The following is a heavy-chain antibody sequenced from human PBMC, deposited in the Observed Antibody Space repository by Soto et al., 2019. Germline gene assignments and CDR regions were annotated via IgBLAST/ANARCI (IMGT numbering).Heavy chain of an antibody. D-gene: IGHD2-21*02. Sequence: QVQLVQSGAEVKKPGASVKVSCKASGFTFTHYGFTWVRQAPGQGLEWMGWISAYNGNTNYTQILQGRVTMTTDTSTSTAHMELRSLRSDDTAVYYCARAAPIVVVTAAPDYWGQGTLVTVSS. CDR3: ARAAPIVVVTAAPDY. CDR1: GFTFTHYG. V-gene: IGHV1-18*01. J-gene: IGHJ4*02. CDR2: ISAYNGNT.